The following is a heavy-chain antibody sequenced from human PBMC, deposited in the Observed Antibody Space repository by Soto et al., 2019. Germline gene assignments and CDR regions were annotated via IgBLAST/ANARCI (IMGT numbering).Heavy chain of an antibody. CDR2: LYHRGST. CDR3: ARGFGLYCSSTSCSKWFYYYYYYMDV. V-gene: IGHV4-59*12. J-gene: IGHJ6*03. D-gene: IGHD2-2*01. Sequence: SETLSLTCPAFGGSISRYYWSWIRQPPGKGLEYNGSLYHRGSTNYNPSLKSRVTISVDTSKNQFSLKLSSVTAADTAVYYCARGFGLYCSSTSCSKWFYYYYYYMDVWGKGTTVTVSS. CDR1: GGSISRYY.